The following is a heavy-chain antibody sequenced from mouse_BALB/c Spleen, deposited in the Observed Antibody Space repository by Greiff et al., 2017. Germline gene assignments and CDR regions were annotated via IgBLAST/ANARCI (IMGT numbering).Heavy chain of an antibody. V-gene: IGHV1-9*01. CDR3: ARSISTMITPPFAY. CDR1: GYTFSSYW. Sequence: QVQLKESGAELMKPGASVKISCKATGYTFSSYWIEWVQQRPGHGLEWIGEILPGSGSTNYNEKFKGKATFTADTSSNTAYMQLSSLTSEDSAVYYCARSISTMITPPFAYWGQGTLVTVSA. J-gene: IGHJ3*01. CDR2: ILPGSGST. D-gene: IGHD2-4*01.